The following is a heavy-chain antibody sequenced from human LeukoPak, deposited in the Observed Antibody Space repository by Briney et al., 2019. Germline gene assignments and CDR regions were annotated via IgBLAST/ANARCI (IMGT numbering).Heavy chain of an antibody. Sequence: PSETLSLTCTVSGGSISSYYWSWIRQPPGKGLEWIGYIYYSGSTNYNPSLKSRVTMSVDTSKNQFSLKLSSVTAADTAVYYCARGSAIFGVVSTGWYFDLWGRGTLVTVSS. CDR1: GGSISSYY. J-gene: IGHJ2*01. CDR2: IYYSGST. CDR3: ARGSAIFGVVSTGWYFDL. V-gene: IGHV4-59*12. D-gene: IGHD3-3*01.